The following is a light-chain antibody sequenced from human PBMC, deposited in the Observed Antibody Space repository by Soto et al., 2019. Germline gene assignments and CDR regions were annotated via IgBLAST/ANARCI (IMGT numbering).Light chain of an antibody. V-gene: IGLV4-69*01. CDR1: SGHSSYA. CDR3: QTWGTGIRV. J-gene: IGLJ3*02. CDR2: LSSDGSH. Sequence: QPVLTQSPSASASLGASVKLTCTLSSGHSSYAIAWLQLQPEKGPRYLMRLSSDGSHSKGDGIPDRFSGSSSGAERYLTISSLQSEDEADYYCQTWGTGIRVFGGGTKLTVL.